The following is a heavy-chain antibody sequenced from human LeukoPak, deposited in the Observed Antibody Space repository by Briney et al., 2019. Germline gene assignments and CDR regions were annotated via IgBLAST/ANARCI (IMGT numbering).Heavy chain of an antibody. V-gene: IGHV3-21*01. CDR1: GFTFSSYN. J-gene: IGHJ4*02. CDR2: ISSSSGYI. Sequence: GGSLRLSCAASGFTFSSYNMNWVRQAPGKGLEWVSSISSSSGYIYYADSVMGRFTISRDNAKNSLYLQMNSLRAEDTAVYYCARGGYGYNFFDYWGQGTLVTVSS. CDR3: ARGGYGYNFFDY. D-gene: IGHD5-24*01.